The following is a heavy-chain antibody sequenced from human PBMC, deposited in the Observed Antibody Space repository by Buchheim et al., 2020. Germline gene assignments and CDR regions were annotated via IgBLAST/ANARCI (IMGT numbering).Heavy chain of an antibody. CDR1: GFTFSSYG. CDR2: ISYDGSNK. Sequence: QVQLVESGGGVVQPGRSLRLSCAASGFTFSSYGMHWVRQAPGKGLEWVAVISYDGSNKYYADSVKGRFTISRDNSKNTLYLQMNSLRAEDTAVYYCAKDLARLITMIVVVIPGYYGMDVWGQGTT. V-gene: IGHV3-30*18. D-gene: IGHD3-22*01. J-gene: IGHJ6*02. CDR3: AKDLARLITMIVVVIPGYYGMDV.